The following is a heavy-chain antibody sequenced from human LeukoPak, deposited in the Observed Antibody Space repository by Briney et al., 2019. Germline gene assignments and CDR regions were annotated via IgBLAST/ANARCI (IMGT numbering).Heavy chain of an antibody. CDR2: ISGSGGST. D-gene: IGHD3-10*01. Sequence: PGGSLRLSCAASGFTFSSYAMSWVRQAPGKGLEWVSAISGSGGSTYYADSVKGRFTISRDNSKNTLYLQMNSLRAEDTAVYYCARSTGSYYYYYMDVWGKGTTVTVSS. CDR3: ARSTGSYYYYYMDV. CDR1: GFTFSSYA. J-gene: IGHJ6*03. V-gene: IGHV3-23*01.